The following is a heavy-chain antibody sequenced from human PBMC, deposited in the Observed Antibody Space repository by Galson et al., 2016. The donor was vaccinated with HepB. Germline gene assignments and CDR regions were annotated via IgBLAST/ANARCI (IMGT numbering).Heavy chain of an antibody. Sequence: SVKVSCKASGGIFGNYVISWVRQAPGQGFEWMGGIVPTFGVGNHARKFQGRVKITADELTTTAHMELSSLRYEDTAVYYCATSRGGFGETEPSYWGQGTLVTVSS. CDR1: GGIFGNYV. CDR2: IVPTFGVG. CDR3: ATSRGGFGETEPSY. J-gene: IGHJ4*02. D-gene: IGHD3-10*01. V-gene: IGHV1-69*13.